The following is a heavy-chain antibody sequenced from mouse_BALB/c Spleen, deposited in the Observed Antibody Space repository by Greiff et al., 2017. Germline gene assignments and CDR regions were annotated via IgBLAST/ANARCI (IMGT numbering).Heavy chain of an antibody. J-gene: IGHJ2*01. Sequence: DVKLVESGGGLVQPGGSLRLSCATSGFTFTDYYMSWVRQPPGKALEWLGFIRNKANGYTTEYSASVKGRFTISRDNSQSILYLQMNTLRAEDSATYYCARDTDYGSDYWGQGTTLTVSS. D-gene: IGHD1-1*01. CDR2: IRNKANGYTT. V-gene: IGHV7-3*02. CDR3: ARDTDYGSDY. CDR1: GFTFTDYY.